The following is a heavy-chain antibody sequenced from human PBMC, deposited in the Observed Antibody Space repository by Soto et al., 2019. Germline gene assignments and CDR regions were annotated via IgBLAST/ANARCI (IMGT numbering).Heavy chain of an antibody. D-gene: IGHD2-15*01. V-gene: IGHV4-31*03. Sequence: QVQLQESGPGLVKPSQTLSLTCTVSGGSISSGGYYWSWIRQHPGKGLEWIGYIYYSGSSYYNPSLKSRVTIAVDTSKNQFSLKLSSVTAAETAVYYCARDGSAAYCSGGSCYGGFDYWGQGTLVTVSS. CDR3: ARDGSAAYCSGGSCYGGFDY. CDR1: GGSISSGGYY. J-gene: IGHJ4*02. CDR2: IYYSGSS.